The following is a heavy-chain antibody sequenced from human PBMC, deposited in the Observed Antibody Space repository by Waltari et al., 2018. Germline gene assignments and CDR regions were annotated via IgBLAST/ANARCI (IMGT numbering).Heavy chain of an antibody. Sequence: QVQLVQSGAEVKKPGASVKVSCKASGYTFTRYDINWVRQATGHGLEWMGWMNPNSGNTGYAQKFQGRVTMTRNTSISTAYMELSSLRSEDTAVYYCASLEYSSSSPNHWGQGTLVTVSS. J-gene: IGHJ5*02. D-gene: IGHD6-6*01. CDR1: GYTFTRYD. V-gene: IGHV1-8*01. CDR2: MNPNSGNT. CDR3: ASLEYSSSSPNH.